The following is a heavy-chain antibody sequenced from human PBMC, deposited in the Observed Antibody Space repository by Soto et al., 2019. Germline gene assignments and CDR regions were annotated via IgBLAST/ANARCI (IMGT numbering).Heavy chain of an antibody. J-gene: IGHJ6*02. Sequence: NPSCSASEFTFTSYAMSWVQQAPDKGLDWVSAISGRGGSTYYADSVKGRFTISRDNSKNMLFLQMNSLRAEDTALYYCAIDFTVTTCLSSYYYGLDVRGQATTVTLSS. CDR2: ISGRGGST. CDR3: AIDFTVTTCLSSYYYGLDV. D-gene: IGHD4-17*01. V-gene: IGHV3-23*01. CDR1: EFTFTSYA.